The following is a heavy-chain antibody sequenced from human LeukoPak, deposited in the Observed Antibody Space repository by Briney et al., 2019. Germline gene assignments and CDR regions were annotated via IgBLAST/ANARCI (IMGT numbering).Heavy chain of an antibody. Sequence: ASVKVSCKASGYTFTSYGISWVRQAPGQGLEWMGWMNPNSGNTDYAQKFQGRVSITRNTSISTAYMELSSLRSEDTAVYYCARVERAVAGTGGFDYWGQGTLVTVSS. CDR3: ARVERAVAGTGGFDY. CDR1: GYTFTSYG. J-gene: IGHJ4*02. V-gene: IGHV1-8*03. D-gene: IGHD6-19*01. CDR2: MNPNSGNT.